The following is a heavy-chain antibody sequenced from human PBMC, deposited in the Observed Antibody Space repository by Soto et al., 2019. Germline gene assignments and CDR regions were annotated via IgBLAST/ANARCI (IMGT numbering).Heavy chain of an antibody. CDR2: IKQDGSEK. CDR1: GFTFSSYW. D-gene: IGHD3-10*01. CDR3: ARDETYYYGSGPV. Sequence: EVQLVESGGGLVQPGGSLRLSCAASGFTFSSYWMSWVRQAPGKGLEWVANIKQDGSEKYYVDSVKGRFTISRDNAKNTLYRQMNSLRPEDTAVYYCARDETYYYGSGPVGGQGTLVTVSS. V-gene: IGHV3-7*01. J-gene: IGHJ4*02.